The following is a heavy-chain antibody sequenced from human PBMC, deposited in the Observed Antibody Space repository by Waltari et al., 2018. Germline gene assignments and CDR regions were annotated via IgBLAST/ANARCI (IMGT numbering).Heavy chain of an antibody. J-gene: IGHJ4*02. CDR1: GFTFDDYA. D-gene: IGHD3-3*02. CDR2: ISWNSDKI. CDR3: VKGSQSGIGFSTLDF. V-gene: IGHV3-9*01. Sequence: QLVESGGGLVQPGGSRRLSCAASGFTFDDYAMHWVRQTPREGLEWVSGISWNSDKIVYAESVRGRFTISRDNTKNSLSLQMNNVRPEDTALYYCVKGSQSGIGFSTLDFWGQGTQVSVSS.